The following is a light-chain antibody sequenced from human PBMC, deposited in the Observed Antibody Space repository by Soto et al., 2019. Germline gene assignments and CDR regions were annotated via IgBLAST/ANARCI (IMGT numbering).Light chain of an antibody. CDR1: QSVSSSS. Sequence: EIVLTQSPGTLSLSPGERATLSCRASQSVSSSSLAWYQQKPGQAPRLLIYVASSRATGIPDRFSGSGSGTDFSLTISRLEPEDFAVYYCQQYGSSPRFTFGRGTKVDIK. V-gene: IGKV3-20*01. CDR2: VAS. CDR3: QQYGSSPRFT. J-gene: IGKJ3*01.